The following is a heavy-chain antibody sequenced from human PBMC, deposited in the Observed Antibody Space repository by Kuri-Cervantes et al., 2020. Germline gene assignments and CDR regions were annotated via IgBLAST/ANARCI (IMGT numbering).Heavy chain of an antibody. J-gene: IGHJ4*02. D-gene: IGHD4-17*01. CDR2: INPDGGQK. Sequence: GESLKISCAASGVNFRSHWMSWVRQAPGKGLEWVADINPDGGQKVYVDSVKGRFTTSRDNSKNTLYLQMNSLRAEDTAVYYCAKSSYGDYYYWGQGTLVTVSS. CDR1: GVNFRSHW. V-gene: IGHV3-7*03. CDR3: AKSSYGDYYY.